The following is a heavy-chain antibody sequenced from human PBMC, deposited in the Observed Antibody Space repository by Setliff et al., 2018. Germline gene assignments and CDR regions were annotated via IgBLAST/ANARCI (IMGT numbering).Heavy chain of an antibody. Sequence: ASVKVSCKTSGYSFSDSAVNWVRQAPGQGLEWMGWINPISGGANYAQKFQGRVTLTRDTSISTGYMELNSLRSDDTAVYYCAGVDVLTASPFWGQGTLVTVSS. V-gene: IGHV1-2*02. CDR2: INPISGGA. CDR1: GYSFSDSA. J-gene: IGHJ4*02. CDR3: AGVDVLTASPF. D-gene: IGHD3-9*01.